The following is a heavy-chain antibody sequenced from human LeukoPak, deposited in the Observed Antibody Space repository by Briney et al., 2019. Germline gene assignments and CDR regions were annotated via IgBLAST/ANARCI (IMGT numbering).Heavy chain of an antibody. CDR1: GYTFTSYA. CDR2: ISGHSGNT. Sequence: GASVKVSCKASGYTFTSYAMHWVRQAPGHGLEWMGWISGHSGNTNYAQKFQDRATMTTDTSTSTAYMELRSLRFDDTAVYYCARDFAWGSGGAPIDDNWLDPWGQGILVTVSS. CDR3: ARDFAWGSGGAPIDDNWLDP. V-gene: IGHV1-18*01. D-gene: IGHD7-27*01. J-gene: IGHJ5*02.